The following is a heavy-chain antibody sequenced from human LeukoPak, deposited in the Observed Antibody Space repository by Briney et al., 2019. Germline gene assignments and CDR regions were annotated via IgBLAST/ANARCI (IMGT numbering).Heavy chain of an antibody. CDR3: ARVKGYALDY. V-gene: IGHV4-61*09. CDR2: IYTSGST. Sequence: SETLSLTCTVSGGSISSGSYYWSWIRQPAGKGLEWIGHIYTSGSTNYNPSLKSRVTISVDTSKNQFSLELSSVTAADTAVYYCARVKGYALDYWGQGTLVTVSS. J-gene: IGHJ4*02. CDR1: GGSISSGSYY. D-gene: IGHD5-12*01.